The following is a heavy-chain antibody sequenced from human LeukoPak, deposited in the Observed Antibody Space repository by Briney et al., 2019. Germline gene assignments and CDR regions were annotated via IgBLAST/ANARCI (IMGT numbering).Heavy chain of an antibody. V-gene: IGHV3-23*01. CDR3: AKDHLSRGWYPYFDY. CDR2: ISGSGGST. J-gene: IGHJ4*02. CDR1: GFTFSSYA. Sequence: GGSLRLACAASGFTFSSYAMSWVRQAPGKGLEWVSAISGSGGSTYYADSVKGRFTISRDNSKNTLYLQMNSLRAEDTAVYYCAKDHLSRGWYPYFDYWGQGTLVTVST. D-gene: IGHD6-19*01.